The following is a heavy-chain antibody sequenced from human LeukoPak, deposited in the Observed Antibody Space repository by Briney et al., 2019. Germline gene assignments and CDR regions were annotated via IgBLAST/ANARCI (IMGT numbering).Heavy chain of an antibody. Sequence: GEYLKTSRNGSGYIFTNYWIGLVRQMPGKGLEWMWIIYPGHSDTRYSPSFQGQVTISPDKSISTAYLQWSSLKASDTAMYYCARRHYSGNGFDYWGQGTLVTVSS. CDR3: ARRHYSGNGFDY. CDR2: IYPGHSDT. V-gene: IGHV5-51*01. CDR1: GYIFTNYW. J-gene: IGHJ4*01. D-gene: IGHD2-15*01.